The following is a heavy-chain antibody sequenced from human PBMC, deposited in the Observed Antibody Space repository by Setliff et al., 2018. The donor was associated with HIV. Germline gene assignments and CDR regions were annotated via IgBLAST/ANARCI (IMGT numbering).Heavy chain of an antibody. J-gene: IGHJ4*02. V-gene: IGHV4-34*01. CDR1: GGSFSGYY. CDR2: VNHSGST. Sequence: PSETLSLTCAVYGGSFSGYYWTWIRQPPGKGLEWIGEVNHSGSTNYNPSLKSRVTISVDTSKNQFSLKLSSVTAADTAVYYCARGRRITMIRGIIPFNYWGQGTLVTVSS. CDR3: ARGRRITMIRGIIPFNY. D-gene: IGHD3-10*01.